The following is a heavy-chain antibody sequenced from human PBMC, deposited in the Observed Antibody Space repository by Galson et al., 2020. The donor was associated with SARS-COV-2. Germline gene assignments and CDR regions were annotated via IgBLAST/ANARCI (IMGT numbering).Heavy chain of an antibody. CDR2: IYYSGST. CDR1: GGSINNDN. V-gene: IGHV4-59*08. D-gene: IGHD6-13*01. CDR3: ARHGRWQQLGTGYFQH. Sequence: ETSETLSLTCSVSGGSINNDNWSWIRQPPGKELEWIGYIYYSGSTNYNPSLKSRVTISVDTSKNQFSLKLSSVTAADTAVYYCARHGRWQQLGTGYFQHWGQGTLVTVSS. J-gene: IGHJ1*01.